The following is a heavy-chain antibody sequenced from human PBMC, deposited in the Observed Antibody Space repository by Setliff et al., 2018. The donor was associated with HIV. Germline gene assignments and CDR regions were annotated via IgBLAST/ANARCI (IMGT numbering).Heavy chain of an antibody. J-gene: IGHJ6*04. V-gene: IGHV4-39*01. CDR2: IYYSGST. D-gene: IGHD3-22*01. Sequence: ETLSLTCIVSGGSISISTYYWAWIRQPPGKGLDWIGSIYYSGSTAYNPSIKRRVTIYADTSKNQLSLKLTSVTAADTAVYYCARALDLRDNGVVYYDRGWMDVWGKGTTVTVSS. CDR3: ARALDLRDNGVVYYDRGWMDV. CDR1: GGSISISTYY.